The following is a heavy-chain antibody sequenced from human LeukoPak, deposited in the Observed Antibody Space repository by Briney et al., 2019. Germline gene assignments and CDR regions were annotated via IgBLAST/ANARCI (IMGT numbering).Heavy chain of an antibody. V-gene: IGHV4-59*08. CDR2: LYNSGSGTT. Sequence: SETLSLTCTVSGGSISGYYCFWIRQSPGKALESIGYLYNSGSGTTNYSPSLKSRVTVSVDTSKNQFSLKLSSVTVADTAVYYCARQTRLRTERGTYDYWGQGTLVTVSS. CDR3: ARQTRLRTERGTYDY. CDR1: GGSISGYY. D-gene: IGHD4-17*01. J-gene: IGHJ4*02.